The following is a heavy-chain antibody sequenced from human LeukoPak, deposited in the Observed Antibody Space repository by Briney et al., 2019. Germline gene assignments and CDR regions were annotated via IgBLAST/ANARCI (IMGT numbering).Heavy chain of an antibody. CDR3: ARRGPYFDY. D-gene: IGHD3-10*01. CDR1: GFTFSNHG. V-gene: IGHV3-21*05. CDR2: ISSTSTDI. Sequence: KTGGSLRLSCTASGFTFSNHGMNWVRQAPGKGLEWISYISSTSTDIYYVDSVKGRFTISRDNAKNSLYLQMNSLRAEDTSIYYCARRGPYFDYWGQGTLVTVSS. J-gene: IGHJ4*02.